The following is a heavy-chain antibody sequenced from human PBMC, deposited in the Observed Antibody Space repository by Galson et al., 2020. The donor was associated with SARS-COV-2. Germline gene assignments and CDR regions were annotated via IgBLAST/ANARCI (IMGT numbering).Heavy chain of an antibody. D-gene: IGHD1-26*01. J-gene: IGHJ6*02. CDR2: NSSSRDYI. CDR1: GFTFSSYS. Sequence: GGSLRLPGAVSGFTFSSYSMNWVRQAPGKGLEWVSANSSSRDYIYDADSVKGRFTIPRDNGKNSLYLQMNSLGAEDRAVYYCASVASWAMVAMDVWGQGTTVAVSS. V-gene: IGHV3-21*06. CDR3: ASVASWAMVAMDV.